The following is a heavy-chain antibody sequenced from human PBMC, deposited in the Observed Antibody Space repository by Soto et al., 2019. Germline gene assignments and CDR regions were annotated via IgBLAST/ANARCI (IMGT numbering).Heavy chain of an antibody. J-gene: IGHJ6*02. D-gene: IGHD5-18*01. CDR2: IKSKIDGETT. Sequence: GGSLRLSCVVSGLSLSNVWMNWVRQAPGKGLEWVGRIKSKIDGETTDYAAPVKGRFTISRDDSKNTLYLQMDSLKTEDTGVYYCTTESVPPIQTGPYGYFDYYYVMDVWGQGTTVTGSS. V-gene: IGHV3-15*07. CDR3: TTESVPPIQTGPYGYFDYYYVMDV. CDR1: GLSLSNVW.